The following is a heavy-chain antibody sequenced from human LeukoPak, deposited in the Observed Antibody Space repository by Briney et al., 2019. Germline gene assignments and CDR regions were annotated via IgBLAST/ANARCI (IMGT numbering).Heavy chain of an antibody. CDR2: INSDGSST. CDR3: ARDPASGLAYFDY. J-gene: IGHJ4*02. Sequence: PGGSLRLSCAASGFTFSSYWMHWVRHAPGKGLVWVSRINSDGSSTSYADSVKGRFTISRDNAKNTLYLQMNSLRAEDTAVYYCARDPASGLAYFDYWGQGTLVTVSS. D-gene: IGHD3-10*01. CDR1: GFTFSSYW. V-gene: IGHV3-74*01.